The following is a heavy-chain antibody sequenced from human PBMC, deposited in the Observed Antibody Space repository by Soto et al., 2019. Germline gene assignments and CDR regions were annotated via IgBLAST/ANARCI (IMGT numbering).Heavy chain of an antibody. V-gene: IGHV4-59*01. J-gene: IGHJ6*03. CDR1: GGSISSYY. Sequence: SETLSLTCTVSGGSISSYYWSWIRQPPGKGLEWIGYIYYSGSTNYNPSLKSRVTISVDTSKNQFSLKLSSVTAADTAEYYCARINGDIYYYYYMDVWGKGTTVTVSS. CDR2: IYYSGST. CDR3: ARINGDIYYYYYMDV. D-gene: IGHD4-17*01.